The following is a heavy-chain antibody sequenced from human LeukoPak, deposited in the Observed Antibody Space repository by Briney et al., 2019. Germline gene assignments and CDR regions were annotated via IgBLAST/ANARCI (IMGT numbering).Heavy chain of an antibody. J-gene: IGHJ6*02. V-gene: IGHV3-21*01. CDR1: GFTFSSYS. Sequence: GGSLRLSCASSGFTFSSYSMNWVRQAPGKGLEWVSSISSSSSYIYYADSVKGRFTISRDNAKNSLYLQMNSLRAEDTAVYYCARWGHPTYYYYGMYVWGQGTTVTVSS. CDR2: ISSSSSYI. D-gene: IGHD3-16*01. CDR3: ARWGHPTYYYYGMYV.